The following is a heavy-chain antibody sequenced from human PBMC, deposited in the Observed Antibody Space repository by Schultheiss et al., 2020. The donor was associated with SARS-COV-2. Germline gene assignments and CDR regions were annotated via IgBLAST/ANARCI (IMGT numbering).Heavy chain of an antibody. D-gene: IGHD2-15*01. J-gene: IGHJ3*02. Sequence: GGSLRLSCAASGFTFSSYAMHWVRQAPGKGLEWVAVISYDGSNKYYADSVKGRFTISRDNAKKALYLQMNSLRVEDTAVYYCLRISGGPIWGQGTMVTVSS. V-gene: IGHV3-30-3*01. CDR2: ISYDGSNK. CDR3: LRISGGPI. CDR1: GFTFSSYA.